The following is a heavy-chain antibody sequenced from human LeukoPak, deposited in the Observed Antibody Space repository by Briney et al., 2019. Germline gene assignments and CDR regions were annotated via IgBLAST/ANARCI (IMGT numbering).Heavy chain of an antibody. V-gene: IGHV4-59*12. J-gene: IGHJ6*03. CDR2: ISYSGST. Sequence: SETLSLTCTVSGGSISSYYWSWIRQPPGKGLEWIGYISYSGSTNYNPSLKSRVTISVDTSKNQFSLKLSSVTAADTAVYYCARSYNWNYYYYMDVWGKGTTVTVSS. CDR3: ARSYNWNYYYYMDV. CDR1: GGSISSYY. D-gene: IGHD1-20*01.